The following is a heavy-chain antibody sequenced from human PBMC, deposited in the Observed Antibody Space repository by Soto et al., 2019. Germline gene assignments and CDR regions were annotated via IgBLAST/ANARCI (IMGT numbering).Heavy chain of an antibody. CDR1: GFTVSSNY. Sequence: PGGSLRLSCAASGFTVSSNYMSWVRQAPGKGLEWVSVIYSGGSTYYADSVKGRFTISRDNSKNTLYLQMNSLRAEDTAVYYCARVFSSRGTRGYFDYWGQGTLVTVS. V-gene: IGHV3-66*01. D-gene: IGHD1-1*01. J-gene: IGHJ4*02. CDR3: ARVFSSRGTRGYFDY. CDR2: IYSGGST.